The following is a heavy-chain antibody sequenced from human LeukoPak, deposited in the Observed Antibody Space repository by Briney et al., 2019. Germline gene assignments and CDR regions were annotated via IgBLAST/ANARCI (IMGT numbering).Heavy chain of an antibody. CDR1: GGSISSGGYY. CDR2: IHYSGST. Sequence: SQTLSLTCTVSGGSISSGGYYWSWIRQHPGKGLEWIGYIHYSGSTYYNPSLKRRVTISVDTSKNQFSLKLSSVTAADTAVYYCARDISSYGYLTYWFDPWGQGTLVTVSS. J-gene: IGHJ5*02. CDR3: ARDISSYGYLTYWFDP. V-gene: IGHV4-31*03. D-gene: IGHD5-18*01.